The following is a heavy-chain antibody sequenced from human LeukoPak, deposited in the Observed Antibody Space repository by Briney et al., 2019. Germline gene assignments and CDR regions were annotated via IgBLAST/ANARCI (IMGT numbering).Heavy chain of an antibody. CDR3: AREGGYDSSGYPNWFDP. CDR2: IYPGDSDT. V-gene: IGHV5-51*01. Sequence: GESLKISCKGSGYSFTSYWLGWVRQMPGKGLEWMGIIYPGDSDTRYSPSFQGQVTVSADKSISTAYLQWSSLKASDTAMYYCAREGGYDSSGYPNWFDPWGQGTLVTVSS. CDR1: GYSFTSYW. J-gene: IGHJ5*02. D-gene: IGHD3-22*01.